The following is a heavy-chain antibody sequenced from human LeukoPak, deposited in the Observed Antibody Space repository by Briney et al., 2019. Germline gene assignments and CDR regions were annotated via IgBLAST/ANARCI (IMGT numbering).Heavy chain of an antibody. Sequence: PSETLSLTCAVSGYSISSGYYWGWIRQPPGKGLEWIGSIYHTGSTYYNPSLQSRVTISLDSPKNQFSLKLTSVTAADTAVYYCASEGTAVVMALTYYFDTWGQGTPVTVSS. D-gene: IGHD3-22*01. CDR3: ASEGTAVVMALTYYFDT. CDR2: IYHTGST. CDR1: GYSISSGYY. J-gene: IGHJ4*02. V-gene: IGHV4-38-2*01.